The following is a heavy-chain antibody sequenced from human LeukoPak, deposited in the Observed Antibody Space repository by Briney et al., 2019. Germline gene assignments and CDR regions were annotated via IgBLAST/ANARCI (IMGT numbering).Heavy chain of an antibody. J-gene: IGHJ4*02. CDR2: ISIGGSR. CDR3: ARDPWYCSGGSCYGYFDY. CDR1: GFTFSSYA. Sequence: GGSLRLSCAASGFTFSSYAMHWVRQAPGKGLEWVSYISIGGSRHYVDSVKGRFSISRDNAKNSVYLQMNSLRDEDTAVYYCARDPWYCSGGSCYGYFDYWGQGTLVTVSS. V-gene: IGHV3-48*02. D-gene: IGHD2-15*01.